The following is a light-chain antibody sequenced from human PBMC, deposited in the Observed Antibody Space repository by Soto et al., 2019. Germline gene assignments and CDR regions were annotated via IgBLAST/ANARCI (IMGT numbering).Light chain of an antibody. Sequence: QSVLTQPASVSGSPGQSITTSCTGTSSDVGGYNYVSWYQQHPGKAPKLMIYDVSNRPSGVSNSFSGSKSGNTASLTISGLQAEDEADYYCSSYTSSSTPFVFGTGTKVTVL. CDR1: SSDVGGYNY. V-gene: IGLV2-14*01. CDR2: DVS. CDR3: SSYTSSSTPFV. J-gene: IGLJ1*01.